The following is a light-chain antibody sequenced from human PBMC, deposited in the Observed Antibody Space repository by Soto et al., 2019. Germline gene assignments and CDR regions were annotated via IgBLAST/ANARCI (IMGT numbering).Light chain of an antibody. CDR2: GKI. Sequence: QSVLTQPPSVSGAPGQRVTISCTGSSSNIGAGYDVHWYLQLPGTAPKLLIYGKINRPSGVPDRFSGSKSGTSASLAITGLQAEDEADYYCQSYDSNLSGVVFGGGTKLTVL. V-gene: IGLV1-40*01. CDR3: QSYDSNLSGVV. J-gene: IGLJ2*01. CDR1: SSNIGAGYD.